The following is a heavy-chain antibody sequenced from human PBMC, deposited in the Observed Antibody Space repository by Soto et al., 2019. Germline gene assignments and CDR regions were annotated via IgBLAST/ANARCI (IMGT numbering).Heavy chain of an antibody. D-gene: IGHD1-26*01. J-gene: IGHJ4*02. CDR1: GYTFTGYY. CDR3: ARVRGSYYVLDY. CDR2: INPNSGGT. Sequence: ASVKVSCKASGYTFTGYYMHWVRQAPGQGLEWMGWINPNSGGTNYAQKFQGRVTMTRDTSISTAYMELSRLRSDDTAVYYCARVRGSYYVLDYWGQGTLVTVSS. V-gene: IGHV1-2*02.